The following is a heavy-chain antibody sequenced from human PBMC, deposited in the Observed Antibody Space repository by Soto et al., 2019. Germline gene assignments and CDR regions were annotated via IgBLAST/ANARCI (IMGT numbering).Heavy chain of an antibody. CDR2: ISYDGSNK. V-gene: IGHV3-30-3*01. CDR3: ASTYSSQTLDY. J-gene: IGHJ4*02. CDR1: GFTFSSYA. Sequence: QVQLVESGGGVVQPGRSLRLSCAASGFTFSSYAMHWVRQAPGKGLEWVAVISYDGSNKYYADSVKGRFTISRDNSKNTLYLQMNSLRAEDTAVYYCASTYSSQTLDYWGQGTLVTVSS. D-gene: IGHD6-13*01.